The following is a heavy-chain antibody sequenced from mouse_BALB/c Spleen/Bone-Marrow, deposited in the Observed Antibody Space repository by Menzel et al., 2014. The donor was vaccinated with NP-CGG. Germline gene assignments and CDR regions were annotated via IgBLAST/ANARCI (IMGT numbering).Heavy chain of an antibody. CDR3: ARRGDSSGYPFTY. CDR2: INPSTGYT. V-gene: IGHV1-7*01. D-gene: IGHD3-2*01. Sequence: VQLQQSGAELAKPGASVKMSCKASGYTFTSYWMHWVKQRPGQGLEWIGYINPSTGYTEHNQRFKDKATLTADKSSSTSYMQLSSLTSEYSAIYYCARRGDSSGYPFTYWGQGTLVTVSA. CDR1: GYTFTSYW. J-gene: IGHJ3*01.